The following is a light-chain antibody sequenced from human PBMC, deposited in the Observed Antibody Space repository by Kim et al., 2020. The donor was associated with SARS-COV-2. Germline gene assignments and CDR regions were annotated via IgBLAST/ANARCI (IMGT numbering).Light chain of an antibody. CDR1: SSDVGGYNY. Sequence: QSALTQPASVSGSPGQSITISCTGTSSDVGGYNYVSWYQQHPGKAPKLMIYDVSNRPSGVSNRFSGSKSGNTASLTISGLQAEDEADYYCGSYTSSSTLMVGGGTQLTVL. J-gene: IGLJ2*01. CDR2: DVS. CDR3: GSYTSSSTLM. V-gene: IGLV2-14*03.